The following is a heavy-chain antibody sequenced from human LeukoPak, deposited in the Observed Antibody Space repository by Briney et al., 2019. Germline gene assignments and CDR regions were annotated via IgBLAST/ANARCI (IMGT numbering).Heavy chain of an antibody. J-gene: IGHJ4*02. CDR2: ISYDGSNK. Sequence: GRSLRLSCAASGFTFSSYGMHWVRQAPGKGLEWVAVISYDGSNKYYADSVKGRFTISRDNSKNTRYLQMNSLRAEDTAVYYCAKGQYYYDSSGPSGYWGQGTLVTVPS. CDR1: GFTFSSYG. CDR3: AKGQYYYDSSGPSGY. D-gene: IGHD3-22*01. V-gene: IGHV3-30*18.